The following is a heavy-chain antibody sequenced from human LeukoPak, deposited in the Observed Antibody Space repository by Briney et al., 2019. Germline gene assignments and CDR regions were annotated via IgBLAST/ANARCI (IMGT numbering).Heavy chain of an antibody. CDR3: ARGSGVTEYPFDY. CDR1: GGSISSYY. Sequence: SETLSLTCIVSGGSISSYYWSWIRQPPGKGLEWIGYIYSSGSTNSNPSLKSRVTISVDTSKSQFSLKMTSVTAADTAVYYCARGSGVTEYPFDYWGQGTLVTVSS. V-gene: IGHV4-4*09. D-gene: IGHD3-10*01. CDR2: IYSSGST. J-gene: IGHJ4*02.